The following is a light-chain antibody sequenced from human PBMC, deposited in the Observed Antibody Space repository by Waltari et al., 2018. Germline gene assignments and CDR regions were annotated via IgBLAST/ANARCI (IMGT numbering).Light chain of an antibody. Sequence: QSVLTQPPLASGTPGQRVTIPCSGNSSNIGINTVTWYQQLPGPAPKLLIYANYHRPSGVPDRFSASKSDTSASLAISGLQSEDEADYFCATWDDSLNGRVFGGGTKLAVL. V-gene: IGLV1-44*01. CDR1: SSNIGINT. J-gene: IGLJ3*02. CDR2: ANY. CDR3: ATWDDSLNGRV.